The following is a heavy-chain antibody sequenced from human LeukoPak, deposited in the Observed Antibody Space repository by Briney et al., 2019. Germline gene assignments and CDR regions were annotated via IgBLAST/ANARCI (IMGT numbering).Heavy chain of an antibody. CDR1: GYTFTSYG. Sequence: ASVKVSCKASGYTFTSYGISWVRQAPGQGLEWMGIINPSGGSTSYAQKFQGRVTMTRDTSTSTVYMELSSLRSEDTAVYYCARVGIGSSTAYGSATFDYWGQGTLVTVSS. CDR3: ARVGIGSSTAYGSATFDY. V-gene: IGHV1-46*01. CDR2: INPSGGST. J-gene: IGHJ4*02. D-gene: IGHD2-2*01.